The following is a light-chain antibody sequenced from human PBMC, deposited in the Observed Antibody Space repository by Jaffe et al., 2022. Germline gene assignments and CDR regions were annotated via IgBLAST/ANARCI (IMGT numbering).Light chain of an antibody. J-gene: IGKJ4*01. V-gene: IGKV3-20*01. CDR2: GAS. CDR1: QSVTSNY. CDR3: QQYARSPLT. Sequence: EVVLTQSPGTLSLSPGERATLSCRASQSVTSNYLAWYQQKPGQAPRLLIYGASTRATGIPDRFSGSGSVTDFTLTISRVEPGDFAVYYCQQYARSPLTFGGGTKVEIK.